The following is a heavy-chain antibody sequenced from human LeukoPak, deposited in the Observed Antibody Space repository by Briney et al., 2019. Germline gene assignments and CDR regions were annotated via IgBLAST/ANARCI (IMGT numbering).Heavy chain of an antibody. Sequence: GESLKISCKGFGYCFTNFRIGWVRQMPGKGLEWMGIIYPSDSDTTYSPTFQGQVTISVDKSINTAYLQWSSLKASDSAIYYCARVYGSGSYYNHFDYWGQGTLVTVSS. CDR3: ARVYGSGSYYNHFDY. CDR1: GYCFTNFR. D-gene: IGHD3-10*01. V-gene: IGHV5-51*01. J-gene: IGHJ4*02. CDR2: IYPSDSDT.